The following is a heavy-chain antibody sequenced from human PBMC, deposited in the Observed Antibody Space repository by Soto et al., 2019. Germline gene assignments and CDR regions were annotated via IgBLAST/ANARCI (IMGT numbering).Heavy chain of an antibody. Sequence: GGSLRLSCAASGFTFSSYWMSWVRQAPGKGLEWVANIKGDGSEKYYIDSVKGRFTISRDNAKNSLFLQMNSLRAEDTAVYYCTTARWYTYYVDYWGLGTLVTVSS. CDR3: TTARWYTYYVDY. CDR1: GFTFSSYW. V-gene: IGHV3-7*01. J-gene: IGHJ4*01. CDR2: IKGDGSEK. D-gene: IGHD2-15*01.